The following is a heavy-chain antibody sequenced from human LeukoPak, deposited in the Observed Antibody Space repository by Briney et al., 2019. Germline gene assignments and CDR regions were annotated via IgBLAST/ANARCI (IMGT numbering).Heavy chain of an antibody. D-gene: IGHD2-15*01. CDR1: GFTLRDYY. V-gene: IGHV3-11*06. CDR2: ISSSSSYT. Sequence: GGSLRLSRAASGFTLRDYYMSWVRQAPRGGREWVSYISSSSSYTNYADSPKGRFTISRDNAKNPLYLQMNRLRAEDTAVYYCARVRSTCSGGSCYSGVDWFDPWGRGTLVSVSS. CDR3: ARVRSTCSGGSCYSGVDWFDP. J-gene: IGHJ5*02.